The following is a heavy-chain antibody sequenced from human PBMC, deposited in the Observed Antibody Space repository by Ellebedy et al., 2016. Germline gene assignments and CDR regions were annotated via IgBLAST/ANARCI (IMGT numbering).Heavy chain of an antibody. Sequence: ASVKVSCKASGYTFTGYYMHWVRQAPGQGLEWMGWINPNSGGTDYAQKFQGWVTMTRDPSISTAYMELSRLRSDDTALYYCARRGYDDAFDVWGQGTMVTVSS. D-gene: IGHD5-12*01. CDR3: ARRGYDDAFDV. J-gene: IGHJ3*01. CDR2: INPNSGGT. CDR1: GYTFTGYY. V-gene: IGHV1-2*04.